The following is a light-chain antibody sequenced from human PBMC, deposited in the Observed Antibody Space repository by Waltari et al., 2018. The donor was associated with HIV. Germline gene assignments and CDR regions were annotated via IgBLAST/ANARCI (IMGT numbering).Light chain of an antibody. CDR3: LLSYSGARPV. CDR1: TGTLTSVHS. Sequence: VVTQEPSLTVSPGGTVTLTCGSRTGTLTSVHSHSWFQLTPGQAPSTLIYCPPHNHPWTPARFSGSLLGGKAALILSGAQPEDEADYYCLLSYSGARPVFGGGTKVTVL. J-gene: IGLJ2*01. V-gene: IGLV7-46*01. CDR2: CPP.